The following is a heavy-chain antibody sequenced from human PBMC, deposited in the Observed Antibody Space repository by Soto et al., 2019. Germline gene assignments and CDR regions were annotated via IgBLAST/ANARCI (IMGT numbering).Heavy chain of an antibody. CDR2: TYYRTRWYY. J-gene: IGHJ6*03. D-gene: IGHD1-7*01. V-gene: IGHV6-1*01. Sequence: TQTLSLTCVISGDSVSSNSAAWNWIRQSPSRGLEWLGRTYYRTRWYYDYAVSVRSRITVNPDTSKNQFSLQLTSVTPEDTAVYYCAGTTSHYWYYMDVWGKGTTVTVSS. CDR3: AGTTSHYWYYMDV. CDR1: GDSVSSNSAA.